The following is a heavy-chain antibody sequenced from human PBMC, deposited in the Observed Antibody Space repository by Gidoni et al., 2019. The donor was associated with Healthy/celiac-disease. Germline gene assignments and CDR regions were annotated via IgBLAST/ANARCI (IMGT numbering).Heavy chain of an antibody. V-gene: IGHV3-9*01. CDR2: ISWNSGSI. J-gene: IGHJ3*02. CDR1: GFTFDDYA. CDR3: AKDTYYDSSGYHDALDI. D-gene: IGHD3-22*01. Sequence: EVQLVESGGCLVQPGRSLRLSCAAFGFTFDDYAMHWVRQAPGQGLEWGSVISWNSGSIGYADSVKGRLTISRDNAKNSLYLQMNSLRAEDTALYYCAKDTYYDSSGYHDALDIWGKGTMVTVSS.